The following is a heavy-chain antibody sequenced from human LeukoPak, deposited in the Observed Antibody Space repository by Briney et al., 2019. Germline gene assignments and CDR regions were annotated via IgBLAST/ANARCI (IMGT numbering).Heavy chain of an antibody. V-gene: IGHV4-59*13. CDR1: GGSISSYY. J-gene: IGHJ5*02. D-gene: IGHD3-9*01. CDR3: ARLTGYSSESWFDP. CDR2: VYYSGST. Sequence: PSETLSLTCTVSGGSISSYYWSWIRQPPGKGLEWIGYVYYSGSTNYNPSLKSRVTISVDTSKNQFSLKLSSVTAADTAVYYCARLTGYSSESWFDPWGQGTLVTVSS.